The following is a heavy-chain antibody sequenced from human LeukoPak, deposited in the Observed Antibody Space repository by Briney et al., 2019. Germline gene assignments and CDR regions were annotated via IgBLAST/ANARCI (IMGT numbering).Heavy chain of an antibody. CDR1: GFTFSTYW. J-gene: IGHJ4*02. CDR2: ISGDGSST. CDR3: AKVGSYGDRPYYFDY. D-gene: IGHD4-17*01. Sequence: PGGSLRLSCTASGFTFSTYWMHWVRQAPGKGLGWVSRISGDGSSTYYADSVKGRFTISRDNAKNALNLQMNSLRAEDTAVYDCAKVGSYGDRPYYFDYWGQGILVTVSS. V-gene: IGHV3-74*01.